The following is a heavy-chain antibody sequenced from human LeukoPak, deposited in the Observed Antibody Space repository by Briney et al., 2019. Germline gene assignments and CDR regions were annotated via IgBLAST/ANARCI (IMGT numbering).Heavy chain of an antibody. D-gene: IGHD3-10*01. Sequence: GGSLRLSCVAPGFTFRSYSMNWVRQAPGKGLEWVSYISSSSSTIYYADSVKGRFTISRDNAKNSLYLQMNSLRAEDTAVYYCARSMGRGIEDAFDIWGQGTMVTVSS. J-gene: IGHJ3*02. CDR2: ISSSSSTI. V-gene: IGHV3-48*04. CDR3: ARSMGRGIEDAFDI. CDR1: GFTFRSYS.